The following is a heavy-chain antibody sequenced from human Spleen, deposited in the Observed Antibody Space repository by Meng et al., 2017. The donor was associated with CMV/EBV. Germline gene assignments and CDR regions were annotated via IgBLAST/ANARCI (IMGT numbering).Heavy chain of an antibody. CDR1: DGPITSSNL. CDR2: IYHSGST. D-gene: IGHD2-21*02. Sequence: QVQLQESGPGLVKPSGTLSLPCAVSDGPITSSNLWTWVRQVPGKGLEWIGEIYHSGSTNYNPSLKSRVTISVDKFKNQFSLKLGSVTAADTAVYYCARIERRRILKYCGSDCSTTDYWGQGTLVTVSS. J-gene: IGHJ4*02. CDR3: ARIERRRILKYCGSDCSTTDY. V-gene: IGHV4-4*02.